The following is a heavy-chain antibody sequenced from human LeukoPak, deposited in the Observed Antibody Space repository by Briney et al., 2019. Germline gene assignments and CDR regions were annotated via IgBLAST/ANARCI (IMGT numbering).Heavy chain of an antibody. CDR3: ARKSPTYYDFWSGYYNEYYFDY. CDR2: IYSGGST. J-gene: IGHJ4*02. Sequence: PGGSLRLSCAASGLTFRNYAMSWVRQAPGKGLEWVSVIYSGGSTYYADSVKGRFTISRDNSKNTLYLQMNSLRAEDTAVYYCARKSPTYYDFWSGYYNEYYFDYWGQGTLVTVSS. D-gene: IGHD3-3*01. V-gene: IGHV3-53*01. CDR1: GLTFRNYA.